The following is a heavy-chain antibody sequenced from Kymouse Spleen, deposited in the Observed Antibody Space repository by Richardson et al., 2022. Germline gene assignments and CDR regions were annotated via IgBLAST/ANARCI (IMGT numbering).Heavy chain of an antibody. D-gene: IGHD3-10*01. CDR2: INHSGST. CDR1: GGSFSGYY. V-gene: IGHV4-34*01. J-gene: IGHJ4*02. Sequence: QVQLQQWGAGLLKPSETLSLTCAVYGGSFSGYYWSWIRQPPGKGLEWIGEINHSGSTNYNPSLKSRVTISVDTSKNQFSLKLSSVTAADTAVYYCARGRGSGSYSFDYWGQGTLVTVSS. CDR3: ARGRGSGSYSFDY.